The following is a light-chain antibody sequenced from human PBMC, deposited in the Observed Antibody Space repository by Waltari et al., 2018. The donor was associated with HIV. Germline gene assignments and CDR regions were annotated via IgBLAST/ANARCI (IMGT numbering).Light chain of an antibody. V-gene: IGLV1-44*01. CDR3: ATWDDSLKGYV. Sequence: QSVLTQPPSASTTPGQRVTISCSGSSSNIGSNTVNWYEPTPGAAPKLLIYSNNQRPSGVPDRFSGSKSGTSASLAISGLHSDDEADYYCATWDDSLKGYVFGTGTKVTVL. CDR1: SSNIGSNT. J-gene: IGLJ1*01. CDR2: SNN.